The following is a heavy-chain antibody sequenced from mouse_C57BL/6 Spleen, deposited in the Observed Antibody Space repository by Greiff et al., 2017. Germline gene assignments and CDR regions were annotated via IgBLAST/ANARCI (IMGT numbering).Heavy chain of an antibody. Sequence: QVQLQQPGTELVKPGASVKLSCKASGYTFTSYWMHWVKQRPGQGLEWIGNINPSNGGTNYNEKFKSKAILTADKSSSTAYMELRSLTSEDSAVYYCTRSAYVGDYYAMDYWGQGTSVTVSS. CDR3: TRSAYVGDYYAMDY. CDR2: INPSNGGT. D-gene: IGHD6-5*01. CDR1: GYTFTSYW. V-gene: IGHV1-53*01. J-gene: IGHJ4*01.